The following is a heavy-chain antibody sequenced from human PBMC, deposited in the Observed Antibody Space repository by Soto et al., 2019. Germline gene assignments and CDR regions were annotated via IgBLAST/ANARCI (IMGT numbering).Heavy chain of an antibody. D-gene: IGHD3-10*01. CDR1: GGSISGYY. J-gene: IGHJ4*02. CDR3: ASSFYSGSGSSTYSFDY. Sequence: SETLSLTCTVSGGSISGYYWSWIRQPPGKGLEWIGYVYYSGSTNYNPSLKSRVTISLDTSKNQFSLKLSSVTAADTAVYYCASSFYSGSGSSTYSFDYWGQGTLVTVSS. V-gene: IGHV4-59*01. CDR2: VYYSGST.